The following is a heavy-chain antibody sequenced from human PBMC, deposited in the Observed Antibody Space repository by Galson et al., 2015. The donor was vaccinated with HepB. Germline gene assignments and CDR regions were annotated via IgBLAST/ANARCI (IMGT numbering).Heavy chain of an antibody. CDR2: ISYDGSNK. CDR1: GFTFSSYG. V-gene: IGHV3-30*18. J-gene: IGHJ6*03. CDR3: AKDRPVGYYDFWSGYYGYEIYYYMDV. D-gene: IGHD3-3*01. Sequence: SLRLSCAASGFTFSSYGMHWVRQAPGKGLEWVAVISYDGSNKYYADSVKGRFAISRDNSKNTLYLQMNSLRAEDTAVYYCAKDRPVGYYDFWSGYYGYEIYYYMDVWGKGTTVTVSS.